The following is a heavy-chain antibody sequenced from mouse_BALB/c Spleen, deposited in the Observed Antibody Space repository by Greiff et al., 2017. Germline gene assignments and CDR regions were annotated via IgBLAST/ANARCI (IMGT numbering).Heavy chain of an antibody. V-gene: IGHV1S127*01. CDR2: IDPSDSYT. J-gene: IGHJ4*01. CDR3: TREHDYDGAMDY. Sequence: QVQLQQSGAELVKPGASVKMSCKASGYTFTSYWMHWVKQRPGQGLEWIGVIDPSDSYTSYNQKFKGKATLTVDTSSSTAYMQLSSLTSEDSAVYYCTREHDYDGAMDYWGQGTSVTVSS. D-gene: IGHD2-4*01. CDR1: GYTFTSYW.